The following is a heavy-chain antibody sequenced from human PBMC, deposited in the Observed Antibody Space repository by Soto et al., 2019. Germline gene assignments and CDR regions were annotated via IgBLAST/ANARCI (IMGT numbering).Heavy chain of an antibody. CDR1: GFTFSDYS. V-gene: IGHV3-48*01. CDR3: AREGSSRSYYYDY. D-gene: IGHD6-13*01. Sequence: GGSLRLSCAASGFTFSDYSMNWVRQAPGKGLEWVSYIRSSGNTIYYADSVRGRFTISRDSAENSLYLQMNSLRLEDTAVYYCAREGSSRSYYYDYWGQGTLVTVSS. J-gene: IGHJ4*02. CDR2: IRSSGNTI.